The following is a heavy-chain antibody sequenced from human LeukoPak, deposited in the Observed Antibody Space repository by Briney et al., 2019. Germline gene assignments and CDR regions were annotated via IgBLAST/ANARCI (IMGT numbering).Heavy chain of an antibody. V-gene: IGHV4-34*01. CDR2: INHSGST. J-gene: IGHJ4*02. CDR3: ARTNYDFWSGYYMARPPYYFDY. CDR1: GGSFSGYY. D-gene: IGHD3-3*01. Sequence: PSETLSLTCAVYGGSFSGYYWSWIRQPPGKGLEWIGEINHSGSTNYNPSLKSRVTISVDTSKNQFSLKLSSVTAADTAAYYCARTNYDFWSGYYMARPPYYFDYWGQGTLVTVSS.